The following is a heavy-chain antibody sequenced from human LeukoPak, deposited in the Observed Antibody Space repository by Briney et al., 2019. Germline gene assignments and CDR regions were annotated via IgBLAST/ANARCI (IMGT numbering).Heavy chain of an antibody. CDR1: GFTFSSYE. D-gene: IGHD6-19*01. CDR2: ISSSGSTT. V-gene: IGHV3-48*03. CDR3: AKGIYSSGWSYFDY. J-gene: IGHJ4*01. Sequence: SGGSLRLSCAASGFTFSSYEMNWVRQAPGKGLEWVSYISSSGSTTYYADSVKGRFTISRDNSKNTLYLQMNSLRAEDTAVYYCAKGIYSSGWSYFDYWGHGTLVTVSS.